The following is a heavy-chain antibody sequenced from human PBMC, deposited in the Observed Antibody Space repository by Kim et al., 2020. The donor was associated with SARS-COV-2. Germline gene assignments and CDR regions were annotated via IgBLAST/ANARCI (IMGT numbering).Heavy chain of an antibody. D-gene: IGHD3-10*01. V-gene: IGHV1-69*13. Sequence: SVKVSCKASGGTFSSYAISWVRQAPGQGLEWMGGIIPIFGTANYAQKFQGRVTITADESTSTAYMELSSLRSEDTAVYYCASTRSGRKNYYFDYWGQGTLVTVSS. CDR2: IIPIFGTA. CDR1: GGTFSSYA. J-gene: IGHJ4*02. CDR3: ASTRSGRKNYYFDY.